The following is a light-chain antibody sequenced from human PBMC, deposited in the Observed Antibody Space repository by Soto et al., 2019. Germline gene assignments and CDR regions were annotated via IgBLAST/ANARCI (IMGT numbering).Light chain of an antibody. J-gene: IGKJ3*01. Sequence: DIPMTQSPSSLSASVGDRVTITCRESQSISSYLNWYQQKPGKAPKLLIYAASSLQSGVPSRFSGSGSGTDFTLTSSSLQPEDFATYYCQQSYSTLTFGPGTKVDIK. CDR2: AAS. CDR3: QQSYSTLT. V-gene: IGKV1-39*01. CDR1: QSISSY.